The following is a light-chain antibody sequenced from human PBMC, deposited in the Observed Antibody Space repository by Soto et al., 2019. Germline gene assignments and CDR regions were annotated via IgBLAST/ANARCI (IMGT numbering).Light chain of an antibody. CDR2: KAS. CDR3: QQYNSYPWT. V-gene: IGKV1-5*03. J-gene: IGKJ1*01. Sequence: TQPLSTRSASLGDKVTIICRAGQGISSWLAWYQQKPGKAPKLLIYKASSLESGVPSRFSGSGSGTEFTLTISCLQPDDFATYYCQQYNSYPWTFGQGTKVEIK. CDR1: QGISSW.